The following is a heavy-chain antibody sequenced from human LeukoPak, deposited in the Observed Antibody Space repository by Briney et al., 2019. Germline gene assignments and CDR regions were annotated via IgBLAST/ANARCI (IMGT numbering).Heavy chain of an antibody. V-gene: IGHV1-8*01. CDR1: GYTFSSHD. J-gene: IGHJ5*02. Sequence: ASVRVSCKASGYTFSSHDINWVRQASGQGLEWLGWMNPKSGNTGYAQKFQGRVTMTRNTSISTANMELSGLRSECTPVYLRAIAWGWSTLDPWGQGTVSPSPQ. CDR3: AIAWGWSTLDP. D-gene: IGHD2-8*02. CDR2: MNPKSGNT.